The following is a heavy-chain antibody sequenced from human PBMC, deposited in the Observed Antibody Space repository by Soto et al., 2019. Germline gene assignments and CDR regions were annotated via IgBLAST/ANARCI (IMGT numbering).Heavy chain of an antibody. CDR3: ARDLIVAGTSPPHYNWFDP. CDR1: GGSVFSSGHY. D-gene: IGHD5-12*01. V-gene: IGHV4-61*08. J-gene: IGHJ5*02. CDR2: IYYSGIT. Sequence: SETLSLTCTVSGGSVFSSGHYWSWIRQPPGKGLEWIGYIYYSGITNYNPSLKSRVTISIDTSKNQFSLKLSSVTAADTAVYYCARDLIVAGTSPPHYNWFDPWGQGTLVTVSS.